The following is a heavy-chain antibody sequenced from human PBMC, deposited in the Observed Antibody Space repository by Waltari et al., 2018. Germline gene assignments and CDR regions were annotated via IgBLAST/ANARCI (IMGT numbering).Heavy chain of an antibody. J-gene: IGHJ4*02. CDR1: GFTFSSYA. V-gene: IGHV3-23*03. CDR2: IYSGGST. Sequence: EVQLLESGGGLVQPGGSLRLSCAASGFTFSSYAMSWVRQAPGKGLEWVSVIYSGGSTYYADSVKGRFTISRDNSKNTLYLQINSLRAEDTAVYYCAKADTFDYWGQGTLVTVSS. CDR3: AKADTFDY.